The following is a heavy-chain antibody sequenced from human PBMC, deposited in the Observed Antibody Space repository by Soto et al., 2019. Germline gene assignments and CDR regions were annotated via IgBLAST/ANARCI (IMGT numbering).Heavy chain of an antibody. J-gene: IGHJ4*02. CDR1: GYTFTSYY. Sequence: ASVKVSCNASGYTFTSYYMHWVRQAPGQVLEWMGIINPSGGSTSYAQKFQGRVTMTRDTSTSTVYMELSSLRSEDTAVYYCARAFVGSTTGSLTYYFDYWGQGTLVTVSS. V-gene: IGHV1-46*01. D-gene: IGHD1-1*01. CDR2: INPSGGST. CDR3: ARAFVGSTTGSLTYYFDY.